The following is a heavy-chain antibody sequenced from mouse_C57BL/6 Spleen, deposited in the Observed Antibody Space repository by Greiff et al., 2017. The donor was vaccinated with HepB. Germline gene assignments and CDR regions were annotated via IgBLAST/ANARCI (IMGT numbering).Heavy chain of an antibody. CDR2: IDPSDSYT. CDR3: ARPYEGWYFDV. CDR1: GYTFTSYW. Sequence: QVHVKQPGAELVMPGASVKLSCKASGYTFTSYWMHWVKQRPGQGLEWIGEIDPSDSYTNYNQKFKGKSTLTVDKSSSTAYMQLSSLTSEDSAVYYCARPYEGWYFDVGGTGTTVTVSS. D-gene: IGHD2-10*02. J-gene: IGHJ1*03. V-gene: IGHV1-69*01.